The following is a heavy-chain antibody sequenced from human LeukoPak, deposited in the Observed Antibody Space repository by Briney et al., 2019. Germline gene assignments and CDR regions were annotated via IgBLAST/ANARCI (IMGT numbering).Heavy chain of an antibody. V-gene: IGHV4-4*07. CDR1: GGSFTTYY. CDR2: IYTSGST. J-gene: IGHJ4*02. Sequence: SETLSLTCTVSGGSFTTYYWSWIRQPAGKGLEWIGRIYTSGSTNYNPSLKSRVTMSVDTSKNQFSLKLSSVTAADTAVYYCAREGSGWWGAYYFDYWGQGTLVTVSS. CDR3: AREGSGWWGAYYFDY. D-gene: IGHD6-19*01.